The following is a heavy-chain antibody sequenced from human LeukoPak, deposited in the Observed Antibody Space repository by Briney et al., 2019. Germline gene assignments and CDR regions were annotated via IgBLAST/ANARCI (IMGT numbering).Heavy chain of an antibody. D-gene: IGHD3-10*01. CDR2: IWYDGSNK. CDR1: GFTFSSYG. CDR3: AKAPSLWFGEVYGMDV. Sequence: GGSLRLSCAASGFTFSSYGMHWVRQAPAKGLEGVAGIWYDGSNKYYADSVKGRFTISRDNSKNTLYLQMNSLRVEDTAVYYCAKAPSLWFGEVYGMDVWGQGTTVTVSS. V-gene: IGHV3-33*06. J-gene: IGHJ6*02.